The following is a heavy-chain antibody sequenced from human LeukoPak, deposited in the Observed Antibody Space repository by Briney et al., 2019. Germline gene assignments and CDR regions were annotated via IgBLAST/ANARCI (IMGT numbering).Heavy chain of an antibody. V-gene: IGHV4-34*01. J-gene: IGHJ4*02. CDR2: INHSGST. Sequence: SETLSLTCAVYGGSFSGYYWSWIRQPPGKGLEWIGEINHSGSTNYNPSLESRVTISVDTSKNQFSLKLSSVTAADTAVYYCARVGRYFDYWGQGTLVTVSS. CDR3: ARVGRYFDY. CDR1: GGSFSGYY.